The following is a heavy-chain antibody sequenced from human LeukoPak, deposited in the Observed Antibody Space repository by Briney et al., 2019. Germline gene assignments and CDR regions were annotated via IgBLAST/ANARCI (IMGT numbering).Heavy chain of an antibody. CDR1: GSIFTSYW. V-gene: IGHV5-51*01. CDR2: IYPGDSDP. Sequence: GESLQISCKGSGSIFTSYWIEWVRQLPGKGLEGMGIIYPGDSDPRYSPSFQGQFTISADRSISTAYLQWSSLKASDTAMYYCARHSLYSSSWYTNWFDPWGQGTLVTVSS. CDR3: ARHSLYSSSWYTNWFDP. J-gene: IGHJ5*02. D-gene: IGHD6-13*01.